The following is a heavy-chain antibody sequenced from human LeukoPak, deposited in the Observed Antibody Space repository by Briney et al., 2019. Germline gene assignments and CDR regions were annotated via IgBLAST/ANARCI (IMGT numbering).Heavy chain of an antibody. Sequence: LPGGSLRLSCAASGFTFSTYAMSWVRQAPGRGPEWVSGISGTGATTHYADSVKGRFTISRDNSENTLYLQMKSLRAEDTAVYYCARGDGYNFFDYWGQGTLVTVSS. CDR1: GFTFSTYA. V-gene: IGHV3-23*01. D-gene: IGHD5-24*01. J-gene: IGHJ4*02. CDR3: ARGDGYNFFDY. CDR2: ISGTGATT.